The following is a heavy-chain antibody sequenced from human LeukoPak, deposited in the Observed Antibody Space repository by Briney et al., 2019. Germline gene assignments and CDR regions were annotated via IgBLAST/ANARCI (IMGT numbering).Heavy chain of an antibody. D-gene: IGHD3-3*01. CDR3: ARGTRRFLEWLPSYYYYYGMDV. Sequence: ASVKVSCKASGYTFTGYYMHWVRQAPGQGLEWMGWINPNSGNTGYAQKFQGRVTMTRNTSISTAYMELSSLRSEDTAVYYCARGTRRFLEWLPSYYYYYGMDVWGQGTTVTVSS. V-gene: IGHV1-8*02. CDR1: GYTFTGYY. J-gene: IGHJ6*02. CDR2: INPNSGNT.